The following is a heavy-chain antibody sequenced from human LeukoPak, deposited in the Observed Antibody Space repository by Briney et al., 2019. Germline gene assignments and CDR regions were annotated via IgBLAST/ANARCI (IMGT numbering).Heavy chain of an antibody. J-gene: IGHJ3*02. D-gene: IGHD6-19*01. CDR1: GGSISSSSYY. Sequence: SETLSLTCTVSGGSISSSSYYWGWIRQPPGKGLEWIGSIYHSGSTYYNPSLKSRVTISVDTSKNQFSLKLSSVTAADTAVYYCARGQWLVRFADAFDIWGQGTMVTVSS. CDR2: IYHSGST. V-gene: IGHV4-39*07. CDR3: ARGQWLVRFADAFDI.